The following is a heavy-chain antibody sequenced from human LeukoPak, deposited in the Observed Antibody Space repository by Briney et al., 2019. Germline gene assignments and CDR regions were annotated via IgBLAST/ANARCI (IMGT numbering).Heavy chain of an antibody. CDR1: GFTFSSYS. J-gene: IGHJ5*01. V-gene: IGHV3-21*01. CDR2: ISSSSSCI. CDR3: ARDRYFDWFDY. D-gene: IGHD3-9*01. Sequence: GGSLRLSCAASGFTFSSYSMNWVRQAPGKGLEWVSSISSSSSCIYYADSVKGRFTISRDNAKNSLYLQMNSLRAEDTAVYYCARDRYFDWFDYWGQGTLVTVSS.